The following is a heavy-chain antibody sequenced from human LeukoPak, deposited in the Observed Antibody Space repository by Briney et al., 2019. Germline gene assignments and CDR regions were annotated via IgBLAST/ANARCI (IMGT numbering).Heavy chain of an antibody. V-gene: IGHV3-48*01. CDR3: ARDRGVGYFDY. Sequence: GGSLRLSCAASGFTFSSYSMNWVRQAPGKGLEWVSYISSSSSTIYYADSVKGRFTISRDNAKNSLYLQMNSLRAEDTAVYYCARDRGVGYFDYWGQGTLVTVSS. CDR1: GFTFSSYS. J-gene: IGHJ4*02. CDR2: ISSSSSTI. D-gene: IGHD3-10*01.